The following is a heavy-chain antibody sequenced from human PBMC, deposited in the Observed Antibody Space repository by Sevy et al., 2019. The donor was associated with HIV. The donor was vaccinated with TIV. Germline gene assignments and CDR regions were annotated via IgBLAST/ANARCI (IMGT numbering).Heavy chain of an antibody. CDR2: ISSSGSTI. CDR1: GLTFSTYE. V-gene: IGHV3-48*03. CDR3: ARGEWGGVNY. J-gene: IGHJ4*02. Sequence: GGSLRLSCAASGLTFSTYEMNWVRQAPGKGLEWVSYISSSGSTIYYADSVKGRFTISRDNGKNSLYLQMNSRRAEDTAVYYCARGEWGGVNYWGQGTLVTVSS. D-gene: IGHD3-16*01.